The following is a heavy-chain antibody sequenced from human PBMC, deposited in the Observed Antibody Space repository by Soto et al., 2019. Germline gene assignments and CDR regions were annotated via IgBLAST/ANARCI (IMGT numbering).Heavy chain of an antibody. CDR2: SSGSGDNT. V-gene: IGHV3-23*01. CDR3: AKALSCNNFSTSPIVYFGH. D-gene: IGHD2-2*01. Sequence: VQLLEFGGGLVQPWEPLRLSCAASGFTFSSYAMSWVRQAPGKGLECVSASSGSGDNTYYAESVWGRFSISRDNSKDELYLKMISLTAEDTAVNYWAKALSCNNFSTSPIVYFGHWGQGTLVTVS. CDR1: GFTFSSYA. J-gene: IGHJ4*02.